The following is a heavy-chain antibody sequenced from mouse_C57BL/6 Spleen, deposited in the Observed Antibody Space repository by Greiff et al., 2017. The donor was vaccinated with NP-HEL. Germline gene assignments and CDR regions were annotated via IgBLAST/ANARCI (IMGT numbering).Heavy chain of an antibody. CDR1: GFTITDYY. V-gene: IGHV14-1*01. D-gene: IGHD1-1*01. CDR2: IDPEDGDT. J-gene: IGHJ1*03. Sequence: EVQLQQSGAELVRPGASVKLSCTASGFTITDYYMHWVKQRPEQGLEWIGRIDPEDGDTEYAPKFQGKATMTADTSSNTAYLQLSSLTSEDTAVYYCPYGSSDGYFDVWGTGTTVTVSA. CDR3: PYGSSDGYFDV.